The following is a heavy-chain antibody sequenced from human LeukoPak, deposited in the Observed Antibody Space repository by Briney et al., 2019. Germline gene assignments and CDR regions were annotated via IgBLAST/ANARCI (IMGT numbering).Heavy chain of an antibody. CDR1: GYSFTYYW. CDR3: ARPLLRYFDTHAFDI. CDR2: IYPGDSDT. Sequence: GESLKISCKGSGYSFTYYWIGWVRQMPGKGLEWMGIIYPGDSDTRYSPSFHGQVTMSVDKSINTAYLQWSSLKASDTAVYYCARPLLRYFDTHAFDIWGQGTMVTVSS. D-gene: IGHD3-9*01. J-gene: IGHJ3*02. V-gene: IGHV5-51*01.